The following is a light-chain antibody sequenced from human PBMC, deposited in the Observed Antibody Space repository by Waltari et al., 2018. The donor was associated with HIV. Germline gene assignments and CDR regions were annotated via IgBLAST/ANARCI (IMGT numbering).Light chain of an antibody. Sequence: QSVLSQLRSASGTPGQRVNFSCSGIPSKIQSTHVAWHQKLPGTAPRHLIYNNNPRPSGFPDRCSGSKSGTSASLAISGLQYEDEADYYCAAWDDSLNGHVLFGGGTKLTVL. J-gene: IGLJ2*01. CDR1: PSKIQSTH. CDR2: NNN. V-gene: IGLV1-44*01. CDR3: AAWDDSLNGHVL.